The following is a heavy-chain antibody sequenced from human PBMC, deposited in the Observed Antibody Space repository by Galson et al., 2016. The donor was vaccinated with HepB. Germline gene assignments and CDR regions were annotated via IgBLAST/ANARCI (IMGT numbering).Heavy chain of an antibody. D-gene: IGHD3-10*01. V-gene: IGHV5-51*01. CDR3: AIFYFDSGSYYNPDY. J-gene: IGHJ4*02. CDR2: IYPSDSDT. CDR1: GDTFSRYW. Sequence: QSGAEVKKPGESLKISCKASGDTFSRYWIAWVRQMPGKGLEWVGIIYPSDSDTRYSPSFQGHVTFSLDKSISTAYLQWSSLKASDTAIYYCAIFYFDSGSYYNPDYWGQGTLVTVSS.